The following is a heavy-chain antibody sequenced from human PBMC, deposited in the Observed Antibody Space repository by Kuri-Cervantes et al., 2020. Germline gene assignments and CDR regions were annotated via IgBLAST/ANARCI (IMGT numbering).Heavy chain of an antibody. Sequence: GESLKISCAASGFTFSSYSMNWVRQAPGKGLEWVSSISSSSSYIYYADSVKGRFTISRDNAKNSLYLQMNSLRAEDTAVYYCASLYLLNSNEWGLMVRGVIFPDAFDIWGQGTMVTVSS. V-gene: IGHV3-21*01. CDR1: GFTFSSYS. D-gene: IGHD3-10*01. CDR3: ASLYLLNSNEWGLMVRGVIFPDAFDI. CDR2: ISSSSSYI. J-gene: IGHJ3*02.